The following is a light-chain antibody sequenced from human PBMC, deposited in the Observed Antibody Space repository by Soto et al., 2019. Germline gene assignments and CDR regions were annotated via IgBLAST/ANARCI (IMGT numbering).Light chain of an antibody. CDR1: QSVNSN. J-gene: IGKJ2*01. CDR3: QQYNNWPLYT. Sequence: EIVMTQSPATLSVPPGERATLSCRASQSVNSNLAWYQQKPGQAPRLLIYGASTRATGIPARFSGSGSGTEFTLTISSLQSEDFAVYHCQQYNNWPLYTFGQGTKLEIK. V-gene: IGKV3-15*01. CDR2: GAS.